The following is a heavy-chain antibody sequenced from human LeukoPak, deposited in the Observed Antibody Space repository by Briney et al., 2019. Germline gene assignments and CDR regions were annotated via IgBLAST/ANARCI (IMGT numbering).Heavy chain of an antibody. CDR3: ARLPSGTDYFYYYMDV. D-gene: IGHD3-10*01. Sequence: PSETLSLTCSVSGVSISSSSYYWGWIRQPPGKGLEWIGSIYSSGSTYYNPSLMSRFTISLDTSKNQFSRKVNSVTAADTAVYYCARLPSGTDYFYYYMDVWGKGTTVTISS. J-gene: IGHJ6*03. V-gene: IGHV4-39*07. CDR2: IYSSGST. CDR1: GVSISSSSYY.